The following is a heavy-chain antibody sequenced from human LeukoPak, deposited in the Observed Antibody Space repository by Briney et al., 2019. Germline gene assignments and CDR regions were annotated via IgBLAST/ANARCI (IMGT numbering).Heavy chain of an antibody. CDR1: GGSFSGYY. CDR2: INHSGST. D-gene: IGHD2-15*01. V-gene: IGHV4-34*01. J-gene: IGHJ5*02. CDR3: ARRPRYCSGGSCPRWFDP. Sequence: PSETLSLTCAVYGGSFSGYYWSWIRQPPGKGLEWIGEINHSGSTNYNPSLKSRVTISVDTSKNQFSLKLSSVTVADTAVYYCARRPRYCSGGSCPRWFDPWGQGTLVTVSS.